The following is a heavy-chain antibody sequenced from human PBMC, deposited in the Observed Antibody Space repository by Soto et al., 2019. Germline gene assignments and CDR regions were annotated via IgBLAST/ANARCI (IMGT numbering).Heavy chain of an antibody. CDR1: GGSVSSGSYC. Sequence: PSETLSLTCTVSGGSVSSGSYCWSWIRQPPGKGLEWIGYIYYSGSTNYNPSLKSRVTISVDTSKNQFSLKLSSVTAADTAVYYCARHWTVVRGGYYYMDVWGKGTTVTVSS. V-gene: IGHV4-61*01. CDR3: ARHWTVVRGGYYYMDV. CDR2: IYYSGST. J-gene: IGHJ6*03. D-gene: IGHD2-2*01.